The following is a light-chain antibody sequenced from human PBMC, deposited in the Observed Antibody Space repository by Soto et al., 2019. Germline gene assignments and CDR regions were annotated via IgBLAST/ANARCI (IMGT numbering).Light chain of an antibody. J-gene: IGLJ2*01. CDR1: NIGSKS. CDR3: QVWDSSSDHLVV. Sequence: SYELTQPPSVSVAPGQTARITCGGNNIGSKSVHRYQQKPGQAPVLVVYDDSDRPSGTAERFSGSNSGNTATLTISRVEAGDEADYYCQVWDSSSDHLVVFGGGTKLTVL. V-gene: IGLV3-21*02. CDR2: DDS.